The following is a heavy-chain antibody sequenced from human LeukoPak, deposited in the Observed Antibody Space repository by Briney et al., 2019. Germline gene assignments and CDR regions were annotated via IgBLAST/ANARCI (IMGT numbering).Heavy chain of an antibody. Sequence: GGSLRLSCAASGFTFDDYGMSWVRQAPGKGLEWVSSISSSSSYIYYADSVKGRFTISRDNAKNSLYLQMNSLRAEDTAVYYCASGWYDSGFDYWGQGTLVTVSS. D-gene: IGHD6-19*01. CDR3: ASGWYDSGFDY. CDR1: GFTFDDYG. J-gene: IGHJ4*02. V-gene: IGHV3-21*01. CDR2: ISSSSSYI.